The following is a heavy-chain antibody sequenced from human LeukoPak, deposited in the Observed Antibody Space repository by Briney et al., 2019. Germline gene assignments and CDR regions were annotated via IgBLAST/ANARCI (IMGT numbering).Heavy chain of an antibody. Sequence: SETLSLTCTVSGGSISSGGYYWSWIRQHPGKGLEWIGYIYYSGSTYYNPSLKSRVTISVDTSKNQFSLKLSSVTAADTAVYYCAREIPITMVRGDSWFDPWGQGTLVTVSS. J-gene: IGHJ5*02. CDR3: AREIPITMVRGDSWFDP. D-gene: IGHD3-10*01. CDR1: GGSISSGGYY. CDR2: IYYSGST. V-gene: IGHV4-31*03.